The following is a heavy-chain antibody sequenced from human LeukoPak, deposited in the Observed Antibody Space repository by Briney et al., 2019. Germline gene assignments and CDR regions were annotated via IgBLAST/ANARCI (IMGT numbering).Heavy chain of an antibody. D-gene: IGHD3-3*01. V-gene: IGHV4-38-2*02. Sequence: SETLSLTCTVSGYSISSGYYWGWIRQPPGKGLEWIGSIYHSGSTYYNPSLKSRVTISVDTSKNQFSLKLSSVTAADTAVYYCARGGDDFWSGYYFDHWGQGTLVTVSS. CDR3: ARGGDDFWSGYYFDH. CDR1: GYSISSGYY. CDR2: IYHSGST. J-gene: IGHJ4*02.